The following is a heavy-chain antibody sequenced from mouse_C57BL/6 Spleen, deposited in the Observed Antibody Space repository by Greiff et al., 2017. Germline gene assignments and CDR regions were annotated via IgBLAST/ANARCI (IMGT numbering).Heavy chain of an antibody. J-gene: IGHJ2*01. CDR3: ARLGGSSYY. CDR1: GYTFTSYW. CDR2: IDPSDSYT. V-gene: IGHV1-50*01. D-gene: IGHD1-1*01. Sequence: QVQLQQSGAELVKPGASVKLSCKASGYTFTSYWMQWVKQRPGQGLEWIGEIDPSDSYTNYNQKFKGKATLTVDTSSSTAYMQLSSLTSEDSAVYYCARLGGSSYYWGQGTTLTVSS.